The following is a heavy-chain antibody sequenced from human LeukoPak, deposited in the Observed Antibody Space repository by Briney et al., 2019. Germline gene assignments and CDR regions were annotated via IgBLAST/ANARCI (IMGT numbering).Heavy chain of an antibody. V-gene: IGHV4-39*01. J-gene: IGHJ4*02. CDR2: IYYSGST. Sequence: PSETLSLTCTVSGGSISSSSYYWGWIRQPPGKGLEWIGSIYYSGSTYYNPSLKSRVTISVDTSKNQFSLKLSSVTAADTAVYYCARGLDIVVVPAAATPQFDYWGQGTLVTVSS. D-gene: IGHD2-2*03. CDR3: ARGLDIVVVPAAATPQFDY. CDR1: GGSISSSSYY.